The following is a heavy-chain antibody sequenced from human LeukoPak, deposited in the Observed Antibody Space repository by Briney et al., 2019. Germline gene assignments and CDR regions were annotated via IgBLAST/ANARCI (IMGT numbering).Heavy chain of an antibody. CDR1: GYSISSAYY. J-gene: IGHJ3*02. V-gene: IGHV4-38-2*01. CDR3: AGPNGATAMVAFDI. CDR2: IYHSGST. D-gene: IGHD2-2*01. Sequence: SEPLSLTCAVPGYSISSAYYWGRTRQPPGKGLEWIGRIYHSGSTFYNPSLKSRVTISAHTSKNPFSLTLRSVTAAHTSLSYSAGPNGATAMVAFDIWGQGTMVTVSS.